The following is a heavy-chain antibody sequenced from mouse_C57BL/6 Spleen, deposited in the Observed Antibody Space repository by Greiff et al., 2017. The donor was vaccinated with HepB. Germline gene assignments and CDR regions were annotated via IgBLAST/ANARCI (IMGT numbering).Heavy chain of an antibody. J-gene: IGHJ3*01. CDR2: IHPNSGST. CDR3: ARSGDYDHLAY. CDR1: GYTFTSYW. Sequence: QVQLQQPGAELVKPGASVKLSCKASGYTFTSYWMHWVKQRPGQGLEWIGMIHPNSGSTNYHEKFKSKATLTVDKSSSTAYMQLSSLTSEDSAVYYCARSGDYDHLAYWGQGTLVTVSA. D-gene: IGHD2-4*01. V-gene: IGHV1-64*01.